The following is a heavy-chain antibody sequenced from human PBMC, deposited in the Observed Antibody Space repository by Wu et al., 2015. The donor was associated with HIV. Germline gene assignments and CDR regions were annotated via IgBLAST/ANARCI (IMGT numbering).Heavy chain of an antibody. CDR3: ARSPFGLEPPPTTSTR. Sequence: QVQLVQSGAEVKKPGSSVKVSCKASGGTFSSYAISWVRQAPGQGLEWMGGITPVFETINYAQKFQGRVTISADKGTSTVYMDLIRLTSDDTAVYYCARSPFGLEPPPTTSTRWGQGPLSPSP. CDR2: ITPVFETI. CDR1: GGTFSSYA. J-gene: IGHJ1*01. D-gene: IGHD1-1*01. V-gene: IGHV1-69*14.